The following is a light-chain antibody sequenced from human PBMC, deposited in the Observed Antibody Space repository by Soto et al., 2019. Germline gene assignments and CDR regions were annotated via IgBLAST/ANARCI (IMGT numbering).Light chain of an antibody. J-gene: IGKJ2*01. CDR2: NAS. Sequence: EIVLTQSPATLSLSPGERATLSCRASQSVSSYLAWYQQKPGQAPRLLIYNASNRATGIPARFSGSGSGTDFTLTISSLEPEDFAVYYCQQRSNWPGDNFGQGTKLEIK. CDR1: QSVSSY. V-gene: IGKV3-11*01. CDR3: QQRSNWPGDN.